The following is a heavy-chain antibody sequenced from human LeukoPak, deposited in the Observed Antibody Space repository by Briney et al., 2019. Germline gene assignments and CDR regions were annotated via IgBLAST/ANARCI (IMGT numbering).Heavy chain of an antibody. J-gene: IGHJ6*02. CDR1: GGSISSSSYY. CDR2: IYYSGST. CDR3: ARESVAGRYYGMDV. Sequence: SETLSLTCTVSGGSISSSSYYWGWIRQPPGKGLEWIGSIYYSGSTYYNPSLKSRVTISVDTSKNQFSLKLSSVTAADTAVYYCARESVAGRYYGMDVWGQGTTVTVSS. V-gene: IGHV4-39*07. D-gene: IGHD6-19*01.